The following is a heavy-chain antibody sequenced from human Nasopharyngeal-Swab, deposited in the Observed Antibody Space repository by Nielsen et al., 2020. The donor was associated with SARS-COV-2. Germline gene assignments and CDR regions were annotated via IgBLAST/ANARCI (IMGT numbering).Heavy chain of an antibody. D-gene: IGHD6-13*01. CDR2: IYHSGST. Sequence: WIRQPPGKGLERIGEIYHSGSTNYNPSLKSRVTISVDKSKNQFSLKLSSVTAADTAVYYCARTGIAAAGDTETYYYGMDVWGQGTTVTVSS. J-gene: IGHJ6*02. CDR3: ARTGIAAAGDTETYYYGMDV. V-gene: IGHV4-4*02.